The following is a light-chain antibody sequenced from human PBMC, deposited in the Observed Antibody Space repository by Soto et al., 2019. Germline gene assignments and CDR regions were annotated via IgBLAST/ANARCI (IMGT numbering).Light chain of an antibody. J-gene: IGKJ5*01. V-gene: IGKV1-39*01. Sequence: IQMTQSPSSVSASIGDRVSISCRASQGISTYLGWYQQKPGKAPKLLIYAASSLQSGVPSRFSGSGSGTDFTLTISSLQPEDFATYYCQQSYGTARITFGQGTRLEIK. CDR2: AAS. CDR3: QQSYGTARIT. CDR1: QGISTY.